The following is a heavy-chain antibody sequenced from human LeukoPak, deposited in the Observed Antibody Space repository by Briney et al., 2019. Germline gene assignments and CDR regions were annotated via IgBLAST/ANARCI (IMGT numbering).Heavy chain of an antibody. D-gene: IGHD5-24*01. CDR3: ASSRGGRDGYNAFDY. Sequence: ASVKVSCKTSGYTFTDYYIHWVRQAPGQGLEWMGWINSKSGGPKYAQRFQGRVTMTRDTSISTAYMELSRLRSDDTAVYYCASSRGGRDGYNAFDYWGQGTLVTVSS. V-gene: IGHV1-2*02. J-gene: IGHJ4*02. CDR1: GYTFTDYY. CDR2: INSKSGGP.